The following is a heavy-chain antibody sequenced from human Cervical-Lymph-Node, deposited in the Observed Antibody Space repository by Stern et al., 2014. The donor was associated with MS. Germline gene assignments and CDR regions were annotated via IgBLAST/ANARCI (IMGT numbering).Heavy chain of an antibody. J-gene: IGHJ6*02. D-gene: IGHD3-10*01. Sequence: VQLEESGAEVKKPGASVKVSCKASGYTFTGYYMHWVRQAPGQGLEWMGWINPSSGGTNYAEKFQGRVTMTRDTSISTVYMELRRQRSDDTAVYYCARGGRYHYGSGSYHKPFYFYGMDVWGQGTTVTVSS. V-gene: IGHV1-2*02. CDR2: INPSSGGT. CDR3: ARGGRYHYGSGSYHKPFYFYGMDV. CDR1: GYTFTGYY.